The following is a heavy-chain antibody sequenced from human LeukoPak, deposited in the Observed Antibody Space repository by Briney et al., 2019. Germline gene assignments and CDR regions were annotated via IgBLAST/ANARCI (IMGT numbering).Heavy chain of an antibody. V-gene: IGHV3-23*01. J-gene: IGHJ4*02. D-gene: IGHD6-19*01. Sequence: PGGSLRLSCAASGFTFSSYAMSWVRQAPGKGLEWVSAISGSGGSTYYADSVKGRFTISRDNSKNTLYLQMNSLRAEDTAAYYCAKGGSGWRQRFYFDYWGQGTLVTVSS. CDR2: ISGSGGST. CDR1: GFTFSSYA. CDR3: AKGGSGWRQRFYFDY.